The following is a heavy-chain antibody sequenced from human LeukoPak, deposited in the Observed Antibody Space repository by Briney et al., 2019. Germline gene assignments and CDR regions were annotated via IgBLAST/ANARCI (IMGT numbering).Heavy chain of an antibody. CDR1: GYSFTNYW. D-gene: IGHD3-16*01. Sequence: GGSLQISCKRSGYSFTNYWIVWVRQLSGKGLEWMGIIYPDDSDTRYSPSFRGQVTISADKSISTAYLQWSSLKASDTAMYYCTVGATTSRDAFDIWGQGTMVTVSS. CDR2: IYPDDSDT. V-gene: IGHV5-51*01. J-gene: IGHJ3*02. CDR3: TVGATTSRDAFDI.